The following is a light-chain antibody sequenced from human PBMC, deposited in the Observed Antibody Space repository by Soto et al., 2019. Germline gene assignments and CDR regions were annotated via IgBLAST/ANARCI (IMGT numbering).Light chain of an antibody. CDR3: CSYAGNYYV. Sequence: QSALAQPRSVSGSPGQSVTISCTGTSSDVGIYNYVSWYQQHPGKAPKLMIYDVRKRPSGVPGRFSGSKSGNTASLTISGLQAEDEAHYYCCSYAGNYYVFGTGTKVTLL. J-gene: IGLJ1*01. V-gene: IGLV2-11*01. CDR1: SSDVGIYNY. CDR2: DVR.